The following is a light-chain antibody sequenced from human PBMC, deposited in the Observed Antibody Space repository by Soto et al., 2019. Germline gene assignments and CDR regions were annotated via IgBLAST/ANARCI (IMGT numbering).Light chain of an antibody. V-gene: IGKV1-33*01. CDR2: DAS. J-gene: IGKJ4*01. Sequence: DIQMTQSPSSLSASVGDRVTITCQASQDIRHFVNWYQQKPGKAPNLLIFDASKLETGVPSRFTGSGSGTHFTFSISNLQPEDVAAYYCQQYDGYPLTFGGGTKVE. CDR1: QDIRHF. CDR3: QQYDGYPLT.